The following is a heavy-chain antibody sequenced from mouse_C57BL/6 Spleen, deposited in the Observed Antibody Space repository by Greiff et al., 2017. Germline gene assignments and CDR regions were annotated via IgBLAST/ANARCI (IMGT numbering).Heavy chain of an antibody. CDR1: GYAFSSYW. CDR2: IYPGDGDT. Sequence: QVQLQQSGAELVKPGASVQISCKASGYAFSSYWMNWVKQRPGKGLEWIGQIYPGDGDTNYNGKFKGKATLTADKSSSTAYMQLSSLTSEDSAVYFCARSLYDYGYFDYWGQGTTLTVSS. CDR3: ARSLYDYGYFDY. V-gene: IGHV1-80*01. D-gene: IGHD2-4*01. J-gene: IGHJ2*01.